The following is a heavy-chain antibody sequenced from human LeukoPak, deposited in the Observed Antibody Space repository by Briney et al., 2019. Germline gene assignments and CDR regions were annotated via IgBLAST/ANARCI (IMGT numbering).Heavy chain of an antibody. Sequence: SETLSLTCTVSGYSISSGYYWGWIRQPPGKGLEWIGSIYHSGSTYYNPSLKSRVTISVDTSKNQFSLKLSSVTAADTAVYYCARDRGYDWGDYYYYYYMDVWGKGTTVTVSS. CDR2: IYHSGST. J-gene: IGHJ6*03. D-gene: IGHD5-12*01. CDR1: GYSISSGYY. CDR3: ARDRGYDWGDYYYYYYMDV. V-gene: IGHV4-38-2*02.